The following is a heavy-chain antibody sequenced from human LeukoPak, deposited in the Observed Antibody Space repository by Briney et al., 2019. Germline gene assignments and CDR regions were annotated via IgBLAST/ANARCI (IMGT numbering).Heavy chain of an antibody. CDR3: AREDPNYYDSSGYGPYAFDI. CDR2: IIPIFGTA. J-gene: IGHJ3*02. D-gene: IGHD3-22*01. Sequence: SVKVSCKGSGGTFISYAICWVRHAPGQGLEWMGGIIPIFGTANYVQKFQGRDTITADEHPSTAYMELRRLRAEDTAAYFSAREDPNYYDSSGYGPYAFDIWGEGRMVTVSS. CDR1: GGTFISYA. V-gene: IGHV1-69*13.